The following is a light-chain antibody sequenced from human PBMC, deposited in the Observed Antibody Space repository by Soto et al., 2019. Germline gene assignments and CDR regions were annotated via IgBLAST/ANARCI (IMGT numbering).Light chain of an antibody. CDR1: SFNIGAGYD. Sequence: QTVVTQPPSVSGAPGQRVTISCTGSSFNIGAGYDVHWYQQLPGTAPKLLIYDNNNRPSGVPDRFSGSKSGTSASLAITGLQAEDEADYYCQSYDSSLSGVVFGGGTKVTVL. CDR3: QSYDSSLSGVV. CDR2: DNN. J-gene: IGLJ2*01. V-gene: IGLV1-40*01.